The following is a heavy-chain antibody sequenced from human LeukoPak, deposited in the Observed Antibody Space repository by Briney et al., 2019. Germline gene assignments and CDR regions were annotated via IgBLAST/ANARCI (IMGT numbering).Heavy chain of an antibody. CDR2: IYTSGST. D-gene: IGHD3-3*01. CDR3: AREFDFWSGYYDFDY. CDR1: GGSISSYY. V-gene: IGHV4-4*07. Sequence: SETLSLTCTVSGGSISSYYWSWIRQPAGKGLEWIGRIYTSGSTNYNPSLKSRVTMSVDTSKNQFSRKLSSVTAADTAVYYCAREFDFWSGYYDFDYWGQGTLVTVSS. J-gene: IGHJ4*02.